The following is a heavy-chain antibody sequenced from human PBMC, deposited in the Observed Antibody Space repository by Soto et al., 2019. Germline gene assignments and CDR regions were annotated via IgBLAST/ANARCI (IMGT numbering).Heavy chain of an antibody. V-gene: IGHV3-11*06. CDR3: ARGNSGYGNFDC. CDR1: GFSISDYY. D-gene: IGHD5-12*01. CDR2: ISQSYSYT. Sequence: GGSLRLSCAASGFSISDYYMSWIRQAPGKGLEWLAYISQSYSYTNYADSVKGRFTITRDNAKNTLYLQMNNVGAEDTAVYYCARGNSGYGNFDCWGQGTLVTVSS. J-gene: IGHJ4*02.